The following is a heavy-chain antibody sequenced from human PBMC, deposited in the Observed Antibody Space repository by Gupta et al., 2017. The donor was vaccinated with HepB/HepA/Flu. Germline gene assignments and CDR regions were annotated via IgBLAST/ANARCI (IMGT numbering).Heavy chain of an antibody. CDR2: ISAGGDIT. CDR1: GFTFNNYA. V-gene: IGHV3-23*01. D-gene: IGHD7-27*01. CDR3: AKDRPANWVPTSPGVDY. Sequence: DVQVLESGGGLVQPGGSLRLSCAASGFTFNNYAMTWVRQAPGKGLEWVSTISAGGDITYYADSGKGLFTVSRENSKNTLCLQMNSLRAEEPAIYFCAKDRPANWVPTSPGVDYWGQGTNVTVSS. J-gene: IGHJ4*02.